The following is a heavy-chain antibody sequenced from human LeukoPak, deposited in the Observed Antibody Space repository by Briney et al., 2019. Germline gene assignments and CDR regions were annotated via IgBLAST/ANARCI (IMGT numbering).Heavy chain of an antibody. CDR2: INHSGST. Sequence: SETLSLTCAVYGGSFSGYYWSWIRQPPGKGLEWIGEINHSGSTNYNPSLKSRVTISVDTSKNQFSLKLSSVTAADTAVYYCAGGRITMVRGVGGYYYYGMDVWGKGTTVTVSS. CDR3: AGGRITMVRGVGGYYYYGMDV. D-gene: IGHD3-10*01. J-gene: IGHJ6*04. CDR1: GGSFSGYY. V-gene: IGHV4-34*01.